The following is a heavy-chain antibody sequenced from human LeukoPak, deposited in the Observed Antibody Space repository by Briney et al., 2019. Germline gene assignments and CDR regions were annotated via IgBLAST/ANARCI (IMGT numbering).Heavy chain of an antibody. V-gene: IGHV1-46*01. CDR2: INPSGGST. Sequence: ASVKVSCKASGYTFTSYGISWVRQAPGQGLEWMGIINPSGGSTSYAQKFQGRVTMTRDTSTSTVYMELSSLRSEDTAVYYCARFAQGPDYWGQGTLVTVSS. J-gene: IGHJ4*02. CDR3: ARFAQGPDY. CDR1: GYTFTSYG.